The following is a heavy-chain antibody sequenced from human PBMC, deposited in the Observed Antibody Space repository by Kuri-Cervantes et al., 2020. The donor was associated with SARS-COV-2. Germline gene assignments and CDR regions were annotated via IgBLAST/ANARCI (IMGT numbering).Heavy chain of an antibody. CDR2: ISGSGDST. D-gene: IGHD1-1*01. CDR1: GFTFTSYA. CDR3: VRDGDHWNFDY. J-gene: IGHJ4*02. Sequence: GESLKISCAASGFTFTSYAMSWVRLAPGKGLEWVSAISGSGDSTYYADSVKGRFTISRDNSKNTLYLQMNSLRAEDTAVYYCVRDGDHWNFDYWGQGTLVTVSS. V-gene: IGHV3-23*01.